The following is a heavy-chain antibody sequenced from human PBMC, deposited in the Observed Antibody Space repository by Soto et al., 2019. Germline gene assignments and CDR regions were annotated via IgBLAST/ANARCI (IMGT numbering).Heavy chain of an antibody. J-gene: IGHJ6*02. Sequence: GGSLRLSCAASGFTFSSYAMSWVRQAPGKGLEWVSAISGSGGSTYYADSVKGRFTISRDNSKNTLYLQMNSLRAEDTAVYYCAKGSSGYSSGWGTVYYYYGMDVWGQGTTVTVSS. V-gene: IGHV3-23*01. CDR1: GFTFSSYA. D-gene: IGHD6-19*01. CDR3: AKGSSGYSSGWGTVYYYYGMDV. CDR2: ISGSGGST.